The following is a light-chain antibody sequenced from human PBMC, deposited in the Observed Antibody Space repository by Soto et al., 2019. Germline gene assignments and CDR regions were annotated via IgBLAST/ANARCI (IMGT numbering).Light chain of an antibody. CDR1: SSNIGAGYD. Sequence: QSVLTQPPSVSGAPGQRFTISCTGSSSNIGAGYDVHWYQQRPGAAPKLLISANINRPSGVPDRFSGSKSGTSASLAITGLQADDEGDYYCQSYDSTLSARYVFGTGTKVTVL. J-gene: IGLJ1*01. V-gene: IGLV1-40*01. CDR2: ANI. CDR3: QSYDSTLSARYV.